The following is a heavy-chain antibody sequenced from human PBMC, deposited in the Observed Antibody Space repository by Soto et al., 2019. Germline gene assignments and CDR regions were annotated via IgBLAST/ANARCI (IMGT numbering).Heavy chain of an antibody. CDR2: ISQSGNT. Sequence: LSETLSLTCSIYSGSFSGYYWSWIRQPPGKGLEWIGEISQSGNTNYSPSLKSRVSISIDTSKRQFSLNLASVSAADTAVYYCARGGPYSSSLYYFDYWGQGTLVTVSS. V-gene: IGHV4-34*01. J-gene: IGHJ4*02. CDR3: ARGGPYSSSLYYFDY. CDR1: SGSFSGYY. D-gene: IGHD6-13*01.